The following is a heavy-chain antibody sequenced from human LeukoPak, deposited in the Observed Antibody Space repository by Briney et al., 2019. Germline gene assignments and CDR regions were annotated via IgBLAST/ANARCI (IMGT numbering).Heavy chain of an antibody. V-gene: IGHV1-69*13. Sequence: ASVKVSCKASGGTFSSYAISWVRQAPGQGLEWMGGIIPIFATANYAQKFQGRVTITADESTSTAYMELSSLRSEDTAVYYCATGDIVVVPAAMPDYGGQGTLVTVSS. J-gene: IGHJ4*02. D-gene: IGHD2-2*01. CDR3: ATGDIVVVPAAMPDY. CDR2: IIPIFATA. CDR1: GGTFSSYA.